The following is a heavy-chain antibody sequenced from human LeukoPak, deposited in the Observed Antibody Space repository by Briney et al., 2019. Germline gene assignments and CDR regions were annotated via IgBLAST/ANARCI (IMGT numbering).Heavy chain of an antibody. J-gene: IGHJ4*02. V-gene: IGHV3-30*04. D-gene: IGHD5-18*01. CDR3: ARDGGYSYGKKGCFEK. CDR1: GFTFSSYA. Sequence: GRSLRLSCAASGFTFSSYAMHWVRQAPGKGLEWVAVISYDGSNKYYADSVKGRFTISRDNAKNSLYLQMNSLRAEDTAVYYCARDGGYSYGKKGCFEKWGQGTLVTVSS. CDR2: ISYDGSNK.